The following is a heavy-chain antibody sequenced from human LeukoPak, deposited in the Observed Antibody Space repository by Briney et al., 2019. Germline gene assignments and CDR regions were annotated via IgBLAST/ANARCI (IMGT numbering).Heavy chain of an antibody. Sequence: SETLSLTCTVSGGSISSSSYYWGWIRQPPGKGLEWIGSIYYSGSTYYNPSLKSRVTISVDTSKNQFSLKLSSVTAADTAVYYCAREAYSSSWYGGIDYWGQGTLVTVSS. CDR3: AREAYSSSWYGGIDY. CDR2: IYYSGST. CDR1: GGSISSSSYY. J-gene: IGHJ4*02. D-gene: IGHD6-13*01. V-gene: IGHV4-39*07.